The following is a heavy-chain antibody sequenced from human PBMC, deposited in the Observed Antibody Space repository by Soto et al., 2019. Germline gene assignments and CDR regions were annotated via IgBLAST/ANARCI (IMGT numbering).Heavy chain of an antibody. V-gene: IGHV3-33*01. CDR2: IWYDGSNK. CDR1: GFTFSSYG. D-gene: IGHD3-3*01. J-gene: IGHJ6*02. CDR3: ARTVYDPYYYYYYGMDV. Sequence: QVQLVESGGGVVQPGRSLRLSCAASGFTFSSYGMHWVRQAPGKGLEWVAVIWYDGSNKYYADSVKGRFTISRDNSKNTLYLQMNSLRAEDTAVYYCARTVYDPYYYYYYGMDVWGQGTTVTVSS.